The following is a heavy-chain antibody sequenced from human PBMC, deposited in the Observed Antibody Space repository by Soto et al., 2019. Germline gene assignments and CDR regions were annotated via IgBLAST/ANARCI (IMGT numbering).Heavy chain of an antibody. CDR1: GYTFTSYD. D-gene: IGHD1-1*01. CDR3: VSDKNGDGLWP. CDR2: MNPNSGNT. Sequence: QVQLVQSGAEVKKPGASVKVSCKASGYTFTSYDINWVRQATGQGLEWMGRMNPNSGNTGHAQKFQGLVTMTSNTSISTDYMKLSSLRSEDTAVYYCVSDKNGDGLWPWGQGTLVTVST. J-gene: IGHJ4*02. V-gene: IGHV1-8*01.